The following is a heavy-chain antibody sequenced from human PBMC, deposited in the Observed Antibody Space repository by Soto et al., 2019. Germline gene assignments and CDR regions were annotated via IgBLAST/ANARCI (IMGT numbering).Heavy chain of an antibody. D-gene: IGHD3-22*01. CDR2: IYYSGIT. V-gene: IGHV4-59*01. J-gene: IGHJ5*02. CDR1: GGSISSYY. Sequence: PSETLSLTCTVSGGSISSYYCSWIRQPPWKGLEWIGYIYYSGITNYNPSLKSRVTISVDTSKNQFSLKLSSVTAADTAVYYCARLLPHYYDSSGYMNWLWFDPWGQGTLVTVSS. CDR3: ARLLPHYYDSSGYMNWLWFDP.